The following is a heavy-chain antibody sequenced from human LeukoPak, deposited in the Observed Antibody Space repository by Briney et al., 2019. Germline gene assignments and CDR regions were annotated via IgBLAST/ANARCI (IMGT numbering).Heavy chain of an antibody. CDR1: GFTFSSYA. J-gene: IGHJ4*02. CDR2: ISYDGSNK. CDR3: ARVGSGWSYFDY. D-gene: IGHD6-19*01. Sequence: GGSLRLSCAASGFTFSSYAMHWVRQAPGKGLEWVAVISYDGSNKYYADSVKGRFTISRDNSKNTLYLQMNSLRAEDTAVYYSARVGSGWSYFDYWGQGTLVTVSS. V-gene: IGHV3-30-3*01.